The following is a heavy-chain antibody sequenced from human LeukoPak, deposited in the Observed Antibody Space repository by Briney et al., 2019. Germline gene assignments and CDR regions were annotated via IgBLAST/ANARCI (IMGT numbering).Heavy chain of an antibody. CDR1: GYTFTSYG. D-gene: IGHD6-19*01. Sequence: ASVKVSCKASGYTFTSYGISWVRQAPGQGLEWMGWISAYNGNTNYAQKLQGRVTMTTDTSTSTAYMELRSLRSDDTAVYYCARDLEAQWLVTTNWFDPWGQGTLVTVSS. V-gene: IGHV1-18*01. J-gene: IGHJ5*02. CDR3: ARDLEAQWLVTTNWFDP. CDR2: ISAYNGNT.